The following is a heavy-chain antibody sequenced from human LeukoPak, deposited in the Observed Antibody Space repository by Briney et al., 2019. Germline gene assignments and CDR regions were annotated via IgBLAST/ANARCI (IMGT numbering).Heavy chain of an antibody. J-gene: IGHJ4*02. D-gene: IGHD5-24*01. CDR2: IYYSGST. CDR1: GGSISSSSYY. Sequence: SETLSLTCTVSGGSISSSSYYWGWIRQPPGKGMEWIGSIYYSGSTYYNPSLKSRVTISVDTSKNQFSLKLSSVTAAGTAVYYCARVYGDGYVLYWGQGTLVTVSS. CDR3: ARVYGDGYVLY. V-gene: IGHV4-39*07.